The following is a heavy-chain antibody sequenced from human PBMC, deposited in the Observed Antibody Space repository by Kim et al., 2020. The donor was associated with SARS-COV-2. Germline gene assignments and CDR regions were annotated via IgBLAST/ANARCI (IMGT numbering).Heavy chain of an antibody. Sequence: GGSLRLSCAASGFTFSRYGMHWVRQAPGKGLEWVAVISFDGKKENYADSLKGRFIISRDNSKSTVFLQMNSLRPEDTAVYYCAKRQEEILAAAPYYDYWGQGTLVTVSS. CDR2: ISFDGKKE. J-gene: IGHJ4*02. V-gene: IGHV3-30*18. CDR3: AKRQEEILAAAPYYDY. CDR1: GFTFSRYG. D-gene: IGHD6-13*01.